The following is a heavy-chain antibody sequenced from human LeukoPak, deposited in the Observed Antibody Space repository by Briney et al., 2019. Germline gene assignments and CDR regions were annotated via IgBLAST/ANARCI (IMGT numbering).Heavy chain of an antibody. CDR3: ARGVYPDY. CDR1: GGSFSGYY. D-gene: IGHD5/OR15-5a*01. Sequence: SETLSLTCAVYGGSFSGYYWSWIRQPPGKGLEWIGEINHSGSTNYNPSLKSRVTIPVATSKNQFSLKLSSVTAADTAVYYCARGVYPDYWGQGTLVTVSS. V-gene: IGHV4-34*01. J-gene: IGHJ4*02. CDR2: INHSGST.